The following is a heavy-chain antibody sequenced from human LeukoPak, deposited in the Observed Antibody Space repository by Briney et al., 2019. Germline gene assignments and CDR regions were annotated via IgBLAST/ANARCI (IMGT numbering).Heavy chain of an antibody. D-gene: IGHD1-26*01. CDR1: GYTFTGYY. Sequence: ASVKVSCKASGYTFTGYYMHWVRQAPGQGLEWMGWINPNSGGTNYAQKFQGRVTMTRDTSISTAYMELSRLRSDDTAVHYCARDRGSPGGVYMDVWGKGTTVTVSS. V-gene: IGHV1-2*02. CDR2: INPNSGGT. J-gene: IGHJ6*03. CDR3: ARDRGSPGGVYMDV.